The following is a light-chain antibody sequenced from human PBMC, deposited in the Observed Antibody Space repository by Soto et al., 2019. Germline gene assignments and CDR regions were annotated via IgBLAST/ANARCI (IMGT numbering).Light chain of an antibody. J-gene: IGLJ3*02. CDR2: EVS. Sequence: QSALTQPASVSGSPGQSITISCTGTSSDVGGYNYVSWYHQHPGKAPKLMIYEVSNRPSGVSNRLSGSKSGNTASLTISGIQAEDEADYYCSSYTTNSTLEVFGGGTKLTVL. CDR1: SSDVGGYNY. V-gene: IGLV2-14*01. CDR3: SSYTTNSTLEV.